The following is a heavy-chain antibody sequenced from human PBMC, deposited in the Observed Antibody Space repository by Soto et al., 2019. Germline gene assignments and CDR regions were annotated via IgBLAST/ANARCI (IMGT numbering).Heavy chain of an antibody. CDR1: GYTFSGYD. CDR2: MNPNSGNT. Sequence: ASVKVSCKASGYTFSGYDINWVRRATGEGLEWLGWMNPNSGNTGYVEKFQGRVTMTRNTSASTAYMELSSLRSDDTAVYYCARGAATKIVVVMYDAFEIWGQGTMVTVSS. D-gene: IGHD3-22*01. V-gene: IGHV1-8*01. J-gene: IGHJ3*02. CDR3: ARGAATKIVVVMYDAFEI.